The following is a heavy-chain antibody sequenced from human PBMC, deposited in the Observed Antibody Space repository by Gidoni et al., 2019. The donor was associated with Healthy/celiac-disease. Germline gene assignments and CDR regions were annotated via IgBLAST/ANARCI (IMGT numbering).Heavy chain of an antibody. V-gene: IGHV4-61*02. J-gene: IGHJ3*02. CDR2: IYTSGST. CDR1: AGSISSGSYY. D-gene: IGHD3-22*01. Sequence: QVQLQESGPGLVKPSQTLSLTCTVSAGSISSGSYYWSWIRQPAGKGLEWIVRIYTSGSTNYNPSLKSRVTISVETSKNQFSLKMSSVTAADTAVYYCARESYDSSGYYYPGAFDIWGQGTMVTVSS. CDR3: ARESYDSSGYYYPGAFDI.